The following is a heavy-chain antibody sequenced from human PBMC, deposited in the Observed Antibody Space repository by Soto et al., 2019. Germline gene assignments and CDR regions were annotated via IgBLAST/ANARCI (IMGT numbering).Heavy chain of an antibody. D-gene: IGHD2-8*01. J-gene: IGHJ6*02. CDR3: ARGGWGCTNGVCSPRYYYYYYGMDV. V-gene: IGHV4-34*01. CDR2: INHSGST. Sequence: LSLTCAVYGGSFSGYYWSWIRQPPGKGLEWIGEINHSGSTNYNPSLKSRVTISVDTSKNQFSLKLSSVTAADTAVYYCARGGWGCTNGVCSPRYYYYYYGMDVWGQGTKVTVSS. CDR1: GGSFSGYY.